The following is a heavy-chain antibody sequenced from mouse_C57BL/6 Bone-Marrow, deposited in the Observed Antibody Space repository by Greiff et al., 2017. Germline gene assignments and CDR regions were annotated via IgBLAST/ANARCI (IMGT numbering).Heavy chain of an antibody. CDR1: GYTFTSYG. Sequence: QVQLQQSGAELARPGASVKLSCKASGYTFTSYGISWVKRRTGQGLEWIGEIYPRSGNTYYNEKFKGKATLTADKSSSTAYMGLRSLTSEDSAVYFCARHDCGRSYPLLYWGQGTTLTVSS. V-gene: IGHV1-81*01. CDR3: ARHDCGRSYPLLY. D-gene: IGHD1-1*01. J-gene: IGHJ2*01. CDR2: IYPRSGNT.